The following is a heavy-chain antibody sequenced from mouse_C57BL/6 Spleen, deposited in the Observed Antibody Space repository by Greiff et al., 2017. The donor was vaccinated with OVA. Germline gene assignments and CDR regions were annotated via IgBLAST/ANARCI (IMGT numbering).Heavy chain of an antibody. CDR3: ARHGTGDYDSHWYFDV. D-gene: IGHD2-4*01. Sequence: VMLVESGPGLVAPSQSLSITCTVSGFSLTSYGVHWVRQPPGKGLEWLVVIWRDGSTTYNSALKSRLSISKDNSKSQVFLKMNSLQTDDTAMYYCARHGTGDYDSHWYFDVWGTGTTVTVSS. J-gene: IGHJ1*03. V-gene: IGHV2-6-1*01. CDR1: GFSLTSYG. CDR2: IWRDGST.